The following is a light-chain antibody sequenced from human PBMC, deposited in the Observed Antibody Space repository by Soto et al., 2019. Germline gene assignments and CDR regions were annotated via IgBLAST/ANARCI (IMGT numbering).Light chain of an antibody. CDR3: QQRSNWHQLT. Sequence: EIVLTQSPATLSLSPGERATLSCRASQSVSSYLAWNQQKPGQAPRLLIYDASNRATGIPARFSGSGPGTDFTLTISSLEPEDFAVYYCQQRSNWHQLTFGGGTKVEIK. CDR1: QSVSSY. V-gene: IGKV3D-11*02. J-gene: IGKJ4*01. CDR2: DAS.